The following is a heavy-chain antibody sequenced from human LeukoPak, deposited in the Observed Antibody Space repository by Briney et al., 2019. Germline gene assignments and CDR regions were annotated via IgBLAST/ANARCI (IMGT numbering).Heavy chain of an antibody. CDR1: GYTFTSYD. Sequence: ASVKVSCKASGYTFTSYDINWVRQATGQGLEWMGWMNPNSGNTGYAQKFQGRVTITRNTSISTAYMEPSSLRSEDTAVYYCARGSSLDYGDYKGMDVWGQGTTVTVSS. CDR2: MNPNSGNT. V-gene: IGHV1-8*03. CDR3: ARGSSLDYGDYKGMDV. D-gene: IGHD4-17*01. J-gene: IGHJ6*02.